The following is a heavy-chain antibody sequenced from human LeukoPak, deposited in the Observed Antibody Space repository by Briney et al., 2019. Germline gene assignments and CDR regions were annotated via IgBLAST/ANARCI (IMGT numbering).Heavy chain of an antibody. V-gene: IGHV3-33*06. D-gene: IGHD3-22*01. CDR3: AKNGYSDSSGYYPYFFDY. CDR2: IWYDGSNK. CDR1: GFTFSSYG. Sequence: GGSLRLSCAASGFTFSSYGMHWVRQAPGKGLEWMAVIWYDGSNKYYADSVKGRFTISRDNSKNTLYLQMNSLRAEDTAVYYCAKNGYSDSSGYYPYFFDYWGQRTLVTVSS. J-gene: IGHJ4*02.